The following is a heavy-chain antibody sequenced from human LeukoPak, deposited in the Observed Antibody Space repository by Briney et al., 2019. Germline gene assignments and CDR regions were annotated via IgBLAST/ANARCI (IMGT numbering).Heavy chain of an antibody. Sequence: PSETLSLTCTVSGGSMSSYYWSWIRQPPGKGLEWIGYIYYSGSTNYNPSLKSRVTISVDKSKNQFSLKLSSVTAADTAVYYCATLPRRNYYDSSGYVDYWGQGTLVTVSS. CDR1: GGSMSSYY. CDR3: ATLPRRNYYDSSGYVDY. J-gene: IGHJ4*02. D-gene: IGHD3-22*01. V-gene: IGHV4-59*12. CDR2: IYYSGST.